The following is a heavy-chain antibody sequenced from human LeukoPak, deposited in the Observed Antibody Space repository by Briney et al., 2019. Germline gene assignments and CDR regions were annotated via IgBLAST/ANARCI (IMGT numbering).Heavy chain of an antibody. J-gene: IGHJ4*02. CDR2: INNDGSGT. CDR3: ARDNYYRLDF. V-gene: IGHV3-74*01. CDR1: GFSFSTTW. D-gene: IGHD4-11*01. Sequence: GGSLRLSCAASGFSFSTTWMHWVRQVPGKGLVWVSLINNDGSGTGFADSVKGRFTISRDNVKNTLYLQMNSLRAEDTAVYYCARDNYYRLDFWGQGALATVSS.